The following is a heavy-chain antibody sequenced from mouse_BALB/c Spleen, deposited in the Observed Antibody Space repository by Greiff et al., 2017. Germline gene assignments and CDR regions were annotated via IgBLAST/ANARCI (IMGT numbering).Heavy chain of an antibody. CDR1: GFTFSSYG. CDR2: ISSGGSYT. V-gene: IGHV5-6*01. Sequence: EVQVVESGGDLVKPGGSLKLSCAASGFTFSSYGLPWVRQTPDKRLEWVATISSGGSYTYYPDSVKGRFTISRDNAKNTLYLQMSSLKSEDTAMYYCERHYGNDYYGMGYWGRGNLVTGSA. D-gene: IGHD2-1*01. CDR3: ERHYGNDYYGMGY. J-gene: IGHJ4*01.